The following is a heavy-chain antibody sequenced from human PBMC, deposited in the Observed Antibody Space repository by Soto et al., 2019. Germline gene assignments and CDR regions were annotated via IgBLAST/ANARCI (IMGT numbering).Heavy chain of an antibody. D-gene: IGHD3-10*01. CDR3: TRGVWFGTNYGLDV. J-gene: IGHJ6*02. V-gene: IGHV3-73*02. CDR1: GFTFSDSP. Sequence: EVQLVESGGGLVQPGGSLRLSCAASGFTFSDSPIHWVRQSSGKGLEWVGRIKTKAESYATASIEGRFTISRDDLKNTAYLQMNSLKTEDTAVYYCTRGVWFGTNYGLDVWVQGTAVAVSS. CDR2: IKTKAESYAT.